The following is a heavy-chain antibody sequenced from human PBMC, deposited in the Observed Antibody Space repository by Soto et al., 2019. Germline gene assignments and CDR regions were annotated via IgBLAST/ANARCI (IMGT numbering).Heavy chain of an antibody. CDR3: ARVQYDILTGYYRGYFDY. Sequence: QVQLVQSGAEVKKPGSSVKVSCKASGGTFSSYAISWVRQAPGQGLEWMGGIIPIFGTANYAQKLQGRVTITAYESTSTAYMELSSLRSEDTAVYYCARVQYDILTGYYRGYFDYWGQGTLVTVSS. J-gene: IGHJ4*02. CDR2: IIPIFGTA. V-gene: IGHV1-69*01. D-gene: IGHD3-9*01. CDR1: GGTFSSYA.